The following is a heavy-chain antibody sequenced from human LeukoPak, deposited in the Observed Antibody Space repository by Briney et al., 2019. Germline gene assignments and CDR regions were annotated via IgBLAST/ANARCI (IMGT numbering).Heavy chain of an antibody. J-gene: IGHJ3*02. Sequence: GGSLRLSCAASGFTFSDYYTNWFRQALGKGLEWVSYISRGGSTTYYADSVKGRFTISRDNAKNSLYLQMNSLRAEDTAVYYCVRGVSISSSWYNDIWGQGTMVTVSS. CDR2: ISRGGSTT. V-gene: IGHV3-11*01. D-gene: IGHD6-13*01. CDR3: VRGVSISSSWYNDI. CDR1: GFTFSDYY.